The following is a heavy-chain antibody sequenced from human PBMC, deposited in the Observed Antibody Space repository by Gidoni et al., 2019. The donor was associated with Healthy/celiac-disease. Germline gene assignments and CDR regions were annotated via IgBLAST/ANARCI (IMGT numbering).Heavy chain of an antibody. CDR2: IYYSGST. CDR3: ARRGAVAGPYYFDY. CDR1: GGSISSSSYY. V-gene: IGHV4-39*01. Sequence: QLQLQESGPGLVKPSETLSLTCTVPGGSISSSSYYWGWIRQPPGKGLEWIGSIYYSGSTYYNPSLKSRVTISVDTSKNQFSLKLSSVTAADTAVYYCARRGAVAGPYYFDYWGQGTLVTVSS. J-gene: IGHJ4*02. D-gene: IGHD6-19*01.